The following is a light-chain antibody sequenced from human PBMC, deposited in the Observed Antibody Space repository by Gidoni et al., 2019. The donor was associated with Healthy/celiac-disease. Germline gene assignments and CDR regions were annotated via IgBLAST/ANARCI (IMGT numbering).Light chain of an antibody. J-gene: IGKJ5*01. CDR1: QSVLYSSNNKNY. V-gene: IGKV4-1*01. CDR2: WAS. Sequence: DIVMTQSPDSLAVSLGERATINCKSSQSVLYSSNNKNYLAWYQQKPRQPPKLLIYWASTRESGVPDLFSGSGSGTDFTLTISSLQAEYAAVYYCQQYYSTPPTFGQGTRLEIK. CDR3: QQYYSTPPT.